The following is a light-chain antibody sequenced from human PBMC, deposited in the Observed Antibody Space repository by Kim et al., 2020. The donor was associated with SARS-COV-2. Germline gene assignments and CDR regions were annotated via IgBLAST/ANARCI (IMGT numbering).Light chain of an antibody. J-gene: IGKJ2*03. CDR2: GAS. CDR3: QQYGSSYS. Sequence: EIVLTQSPGTLSLSPGERATLSCRASQRVSSSYLAWYQQKPGQAPSLLIYGASSRATGIPDRFSGSGSGTDFTLTISRLEPEDFAVYYCQQYGSSYSFGQGTKLEI. CDR1: QRVSSSY. V-gene: IGKV3-20*01.